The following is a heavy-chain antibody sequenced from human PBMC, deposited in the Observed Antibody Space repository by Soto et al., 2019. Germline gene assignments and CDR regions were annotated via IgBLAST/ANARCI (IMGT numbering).Heavy chain of an antibody. V-gene: IGHV3-21*01. Sequence: SGGSLRLSCAAPGFTFDDYAMHWVRQAPGKGLEWVSSISSSSSYIYYADSVKGRFTISRDNAKNSLYLQMNSLRAEDTAVYYCARDRNWNYVHYYYGMDVWGQGTTVTVSS. D-gene: IGHD1-7*01. J-gene: IGHJ6*02. CDR2: ISSSSSYI. CDR1: GFTFDDYA. CDR3: ARDRNWNYVHYYYGMDV.